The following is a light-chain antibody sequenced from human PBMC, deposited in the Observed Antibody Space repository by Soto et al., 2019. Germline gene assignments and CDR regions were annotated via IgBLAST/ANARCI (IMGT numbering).Light chain of an antibody. CDR3: QQYGSSPRIT. CDR1: QSVSSSY. J-gene: IGKJ5*01. V-gene: IGKV3-20*01. Sequence: IVFTQSPCTLSLSPGERATLSCRASQSVSSSYLAWYQQKPGQAPRLLTYGASSRATGIPDRFSGSGSGTDFTLTISRLEPEDFAVYYCQQYGSSPRITFGQGTRLEI. CDR2: GAS.